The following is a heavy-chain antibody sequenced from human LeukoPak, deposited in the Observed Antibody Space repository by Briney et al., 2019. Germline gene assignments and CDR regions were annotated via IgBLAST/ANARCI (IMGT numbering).Heavy chain of an antibody. CDR1: GGSISSYY. CDR2: IYYSGST. J-gene: IGHJ4*02. Sequence: PSETLSLTCTVSGGSISSYYWSWIRQPPGKGLEWIGYIYYSGSTNYNPSLKSRVTISVDTSKNQFSLKLSSVTAAGTAVYYCARAQKIITIFGVVPDYFDYWGQGTLVTVSS. D-gene: IGHD3-3*01. V-gene: IGHV4-59*01. CDR3: ARAQKIITIFGVVPDYFDY.